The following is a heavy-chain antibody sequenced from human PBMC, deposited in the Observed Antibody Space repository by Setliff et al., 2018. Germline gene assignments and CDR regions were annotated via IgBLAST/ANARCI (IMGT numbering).Heavy chain of an antibody. D-gene: IGHD2-21*02. CDR3: ARDFWAYCGGDCSVFDY. Sequence: ASVKVSCKASGGTFSSYAISWVRQAPGQGLEWMGWISAYNGNTNYAQKLQGRVTMTTDTSTSTAYMELRSLRSDDTAVYYCARDFWAYCGGDCSVFDYWGQGTLVTVSS. V-gene: IGHV1-18*01. CDR2: ISAYNGNT. J-gene: IGHJ4*02. CDR1: GGTFSSYA.